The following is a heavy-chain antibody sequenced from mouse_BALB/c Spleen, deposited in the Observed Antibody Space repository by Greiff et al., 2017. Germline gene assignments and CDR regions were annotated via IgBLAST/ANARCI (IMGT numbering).Heavy chain of an antibody. CDR1: GFSLAGYG. J-gene: IGHJ3*01. CDR3: ARDRSPYYVFAY. D-gene: IGHD2-10*01. CDR2: IWGDGST. Sequence: QEQLKQSGPGLVAPSQSLSITCTVSGFSLAGYGVNWVRQPPGKGLEWLGMIWGDGSTDYNSALKSRLSISKDNSKSQVFLKMNSLQTDDTARYYCARDRSPYYVFAYWGQGTLVTVSA. V-gene: IGHV2-6-7*01.